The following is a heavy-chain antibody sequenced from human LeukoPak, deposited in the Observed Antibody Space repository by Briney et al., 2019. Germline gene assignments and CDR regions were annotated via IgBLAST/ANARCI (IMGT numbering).Heavy chain of an antibody. D-gene: IGHD2-2*01. Sequence: PGGSLRLSCAASGFSFSNYWMTWVRQAPGKGLEWVSPISSNGNYIHYADSVKGRFTISRDNAKTSVYLEMNSLRAEDTGLYFCVRDDCSSSSCPFDFWGQGVLLTVSS. V-gene: IGHV3-21*01. J-gene: IGHJ4*02. CDR2: ISSNGNYI. CDR3: VRDDCSSSSCPFDF. CDR1: GFSFSNYW.